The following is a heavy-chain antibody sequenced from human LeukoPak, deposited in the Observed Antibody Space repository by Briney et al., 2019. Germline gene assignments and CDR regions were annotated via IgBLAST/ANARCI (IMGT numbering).Heavy chain of an antibody. CDR3: ARGLPYSSSPNWFDP. CDR1: GFTFSSYS. D-gene: IGHD6-13*01. Sequence: GGSLRLSCAASGFTFSSYSMNWVRQAPGKGLEWVSSISISSSYLYYADSVKGRFTISRDNAKNSLYLQMNSLRAEDTAVYYCARGLPYSSSPNWFDPWGQGTLVTVSS. V-gene: IGHV3-21*01. J-gene: IGHJ5*02. CDR2: ISISSSYL.